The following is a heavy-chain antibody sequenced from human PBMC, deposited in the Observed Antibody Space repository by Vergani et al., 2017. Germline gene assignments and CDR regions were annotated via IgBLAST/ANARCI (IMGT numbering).Heavy chain of an antibody. D-gene: IGHD2-2*01. Sequence: QLVESGGGWVQPGGSLRLSCVVSGFDFRSYIMNWACQAPGKGLEGVSFVSTGAKSQSYAESVKGRFTISRDSAKNSLYLQMDILRAEDTAVYYCARECSSTSCRAFYFWGQGTKVTVSS. CDR1: GFDFRSYI. J-gene: IGHJ3*01. V-gene: IGHV3-48*01. CDR2: VSTGAKSQ. CDR3: ARECSSTSCRAFYF.